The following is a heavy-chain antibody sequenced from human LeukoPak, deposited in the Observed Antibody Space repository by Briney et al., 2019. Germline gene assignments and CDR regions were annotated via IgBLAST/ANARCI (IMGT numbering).Heavy chain of an antibody. CDR3: AKDEGYDPIFYLES. Sequence: GGSLRLSCAASGFTFYTYAVTWVRQAPGKGLEWVSALDAGGGNTYYADSVKGRFTISRDNSKNTVYLLMNTLSAEDTAVYYCAKDEGYDPIFYLESWGQGTLVTVSS. D-gene: IGHD5-12*01. V-gene: IGHV3-23*01. CDR2: LDAGGGNT. CDR1: GFTFYTYA. J-gene: IGHJ4*02.